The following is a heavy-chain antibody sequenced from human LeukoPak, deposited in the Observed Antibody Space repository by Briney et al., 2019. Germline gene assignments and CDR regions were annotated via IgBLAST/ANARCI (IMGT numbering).Heavy chain of an antibody. V-gene: IGHV3-15*01. CDR2: IKSKTDGGTT. CDR3: TPVLGRGDCSSTSCHPNWFDP. D-gene: IGHD2-2*01. CDR1: GFTFSNAW. J-gene: IGHJ5*02. Sequence: GGSLRLSCAAPGFTFSNAWMSWVRQAPGKGLEWVGRIKSKTDGGTTDHAAPVKGRFTISRDDSKNMLYLQMNSLKTEDTAVYYCTPVLGRGDCSSTSCHPNWFDPWGQGTLVTVSS.